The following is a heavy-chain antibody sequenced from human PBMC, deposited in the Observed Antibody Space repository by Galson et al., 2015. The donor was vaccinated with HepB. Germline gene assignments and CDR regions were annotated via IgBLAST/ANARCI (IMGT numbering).Heavy chain of an antibody. CDR1: GGSISNYY. J-gene: IGHJ3*01. V-gene: IGHV4-59*01. Sequence: LSLTCTVSGGSISNYYWSWVRQPPGKGLELIGYIYYSGSTNYNPSLKSRVTISADTSRNQFSLKLSSVTAADTAVYYCARVLSLWFGELGAFDFWGQGTMVTVSS. D-gene: IGHD3-10*01. CDR2: IYYSGST. CDR3: ARVLSLWFGELGAFDF.